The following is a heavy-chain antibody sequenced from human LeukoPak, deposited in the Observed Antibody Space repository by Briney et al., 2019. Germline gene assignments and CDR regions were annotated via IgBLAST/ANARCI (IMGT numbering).Heavy chain of an antibody. Sequence: PGGSLRLSCAASGFTFSSYAMSWVRQAPGKGLEWVSAISGSGGSTYYADSVKGRFTISRDNSKNTLYLQMNSLRAEDTAVYYCARGLTSPIAARDSDAFDIWGQGTMVTVSS. CDR2: ISGSGGST. CDR3: ARGLTSPIAARDSDAFDI. J-gene: IGHJ3*02. V-gene: IGHV3-23*01. CDR1: GFTFSSYA. D-gene: IGHD6-6*01.